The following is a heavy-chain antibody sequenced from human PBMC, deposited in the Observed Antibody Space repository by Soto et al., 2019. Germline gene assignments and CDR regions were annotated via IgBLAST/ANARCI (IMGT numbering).Heavy chain of an antibody. D-gene: IGHD1-1*01. CDR2: IAEDFGTS. CDR3: AKCSQGGHHGTTDY. J-gene: IGHJ4*02. V-gene: IGHV3-23*01. Sequence: EVQLLESGGGLVLPGGSLRLSCAASGFTFSSYTMTWVRQAPGKGLESVSLIAEDFGTSYNTDSVKGRFTISGDNSKNTVYLQMNSLRAEDTAIYYCAKCSQGGHHGTTDYWGQGTLVTVSS. CDR1: GFTFSSYT.